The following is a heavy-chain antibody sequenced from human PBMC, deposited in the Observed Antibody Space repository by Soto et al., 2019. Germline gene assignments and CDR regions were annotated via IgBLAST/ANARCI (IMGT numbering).Heavy chain of an antibody. J-gene: IGHJ4*02. CDR2: ISGSGGST. D-gene: IGHD2-21*01. Sequence: GGSLRLSCAASGFTFSSYAMSWVRQAPGKGLEWVSAISGSGGSTYYADSVKGRFTISRDNSKNTLYLQMNSLRAEDTAVYYCARGIVVVPWGHAQGGYFDYWGQGTLVTVSS. V-gene: IGHV3-23*01. CDR1: GFTFSSYA. CDR3: ARGIVVVPWGHAQGGYFDY.